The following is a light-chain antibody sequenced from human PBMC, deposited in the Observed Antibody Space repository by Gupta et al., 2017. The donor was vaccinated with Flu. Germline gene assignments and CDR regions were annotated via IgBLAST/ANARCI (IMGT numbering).Light chain of an antibody. J-gene: IGKJ2*01. CDR3: QQYRSYPYT. Sequence: PCPLFASVEKAITFPGRTRRIIASYLAWYQQKPGKAPKLLIYDASSMATGIPSRFSGSGSGTDFTLTISSLQPEDFAIYYCQQYRSYPYTFGQGTKVEIK. V-gene: IGKV1-13*02. CDR1: RIIASY. CDR2: DAS.